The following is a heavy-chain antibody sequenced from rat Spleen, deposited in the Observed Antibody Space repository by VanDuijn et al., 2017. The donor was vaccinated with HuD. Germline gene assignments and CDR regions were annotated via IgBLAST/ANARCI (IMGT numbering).Heavy chain of an antibody. V-gene: IGHV5-29*01. CDR3: ARHFGLYYFDY. J-gene: IGHJ2*01. D-gene: IGHD4-3*01. CDR1: GFTFSDYF. Sequence: EVQLVESDGGLVQPGRSLKLSCAASGFTFSDYFLAWVRQTPTKGLEWVATISYDGSLTYYRDSVKGRFTISRDNAESTLYLQMDSLRSEDTATYYCARHFGLYYFDYWGQGVMVTVSS. CDR2: ISYDGSLT.